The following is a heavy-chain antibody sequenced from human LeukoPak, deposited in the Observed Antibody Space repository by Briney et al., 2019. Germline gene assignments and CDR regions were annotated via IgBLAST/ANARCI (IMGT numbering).Heavy chain of an antibody. Sequence: SETLSLTCAVYGGSFSGYYWSWIRQPPGKGLEWIGEINHSGSTNYNPSLKSRVTISVDTSKNQFSLKLSSVTAADTAVYYCARGLKRRGSSRFDPWGQGTLVTVSS. J-gene: IGHJ5*02. D-gene: IGHD1-26*01. CDR1: GGSFSGYY. CDR2: INHSGST. V-gene: IGHV4-34*01. CDR3: ARGLKRRGSSRFDP.